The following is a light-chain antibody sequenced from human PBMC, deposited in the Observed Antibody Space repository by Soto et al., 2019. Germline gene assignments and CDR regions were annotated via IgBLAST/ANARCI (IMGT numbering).Light chain of an antibody. J-gene: IGKJ4*01. V-gene: IGKV1-9*01. CDR1: QDIRNY. Sequence: DIQLAQAPSFLSASVGDIVTITCRASQDIRNYLGWYQQKPGKAPKFLIYATSTLQSGVPSRFSGSGSGTEFTLTISSLQPEDFATYYCQQVNSYPLTFGGGTKVDIK. CDR2: ATS. CDR3: QQVNSYPLT.